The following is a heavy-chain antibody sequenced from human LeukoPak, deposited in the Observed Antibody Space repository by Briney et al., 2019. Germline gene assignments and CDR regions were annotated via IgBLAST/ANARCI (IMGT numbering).Heavy chain of an antibody. Sequence: SETLSLTCTVSGGSVSNHYCTWIRQPPGKGLEWIGYVYSSGNTNYNPSLKSRVTISMDTSKNQFSLKLSSVTAADTAVYYCARVGYYYYGMDVWGQGTTVTVSS. V-gene: IGHV4-59*02. CDR1: GGSVSNHY. CDR2: VYSSGNT. J-gene: IGHJ6*02. CDR3: ARVGYYYYGMDV.